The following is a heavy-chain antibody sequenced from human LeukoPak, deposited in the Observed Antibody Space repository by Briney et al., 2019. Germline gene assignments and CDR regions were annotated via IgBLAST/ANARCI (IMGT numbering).Heavy chain of an antibody. CDR3: ARGTYYFEK. CDR2: IGGSGSTI. J-gene: IGHJ4*02. V-gene: IGHV3-48*04. Sequence: GGSLRLSCAASGFTFSSYSMNWVRQAPGKGLEWVSYIGGSGSTIYYADSVKGRFTISRDNAKSSLYLQMNSLRVEDTAVYYCARGTYYFEKWGQGTLVTVSS. D-gene: IGHD1/OR15-1a*01. CDR1: GFTFSSYS.